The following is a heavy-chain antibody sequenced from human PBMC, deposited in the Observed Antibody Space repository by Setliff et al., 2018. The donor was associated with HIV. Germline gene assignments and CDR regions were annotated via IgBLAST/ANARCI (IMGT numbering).Heavy chain of an antibody. D-gene: IGHD5-12*01. CDR2: IYHSGST. Sequence: PSETLSLTCAVYGESFSGYYWSWIRQPPGKGLEWIGSIYHSGSTYYNPSLKSRVTISVDTSKNQFSLKLSSVTAADTAVYYCARMYSGYDLSPAGARTRYFDYCGQGTLVTVSS. CDR3: ARMYSGYDLSPAGARTRYFDY. CDR1: GESFSGYY. V-gene: IGHV4-34*01. J-gene: IGHJ4*02.